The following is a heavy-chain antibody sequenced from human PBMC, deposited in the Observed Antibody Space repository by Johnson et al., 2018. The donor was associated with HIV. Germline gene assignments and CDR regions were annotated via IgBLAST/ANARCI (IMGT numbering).Heavy chain of an antibody. Sequence: VQLVESGGGLVKPGRSLRLSCAASGFIFDDYAMHWVRQAPGKGLEWVSGISWNSGSIGYADSVKGRFTISRDNAKNSLYLQMNSLRAEDTALYYCAKDTEPDLADAFDIWGQGTMVTVSS. J-gene: IGHJ3*02. D-gene: IGHD1-14*01. V-gene: IGHV3-9*01. CDR1: GFIFDDYA. CDR3: AKDTEPDLADAFDI. CDR2: ISWNSGSI.